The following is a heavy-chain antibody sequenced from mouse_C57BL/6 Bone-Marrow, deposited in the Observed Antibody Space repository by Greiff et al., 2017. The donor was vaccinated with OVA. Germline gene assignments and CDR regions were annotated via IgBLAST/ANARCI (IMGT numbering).Heavy chain of an antibody. CDR2: IYPGDGDT. J-gene: IGHJ4*01. D-gene: IGHD2-5*01. CDR3: ANFYYSNYVGAMDY. V-gene: IGHV1-82*01. CDR1: GYAFSSSW. Sequence: VHLVESGPELVKPGASVKISCKASGYAFSSSWMNWVKQRPGKGLEWIGRIYPGDGDTNYNGKFKGKATLTADKSSSTAYMQLSSLTSEDSAVYFCANFYYSNYVGAMDYWGQGTSVTVSS.